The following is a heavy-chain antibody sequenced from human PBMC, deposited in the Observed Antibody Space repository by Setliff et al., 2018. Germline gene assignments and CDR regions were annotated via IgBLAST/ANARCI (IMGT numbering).Heavy chain of an antibody. V-gene: IGHV4-39*07. Sequence: SETLSLTCTVSGGSISSTSYYWGWIRQPPGKGLEWIGSIYHSGSSYYNPSLRSRVTISVDTSKNQFSLILRSVTAADTAVYYCARGRMRGGCSGPSCTYDPFDIWGQGTPVTVSS. J-gene: IGHJ3*02. CDR2: IYHSGSS. D-gene: IGHD2-2*01. CDR1: GGSISSTSYY. CDR3: ARGRMRGGCSGPSCTYDPFDI.